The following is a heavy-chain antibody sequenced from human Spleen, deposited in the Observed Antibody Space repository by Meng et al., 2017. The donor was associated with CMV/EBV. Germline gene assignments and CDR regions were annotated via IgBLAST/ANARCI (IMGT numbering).Heavy chain of an antibody. V-gene: IGHV3-15*01. CDR1: VFTFNHAW. D-gene: IGHD6-19*01. CDR2: IKSKADGGTT. Sequence: LSCAASVFTFNHAWMSWVRQAPGKGLEWVGRIKSKADGGTTDYAAPVKGRFTISRDDSKNTLYLQMNSLKTEDTAVYYCTTGRLVQAWGQGTLVTVSS. CDR3: TTGRLVQA. J-gene: IGHJ5*02.